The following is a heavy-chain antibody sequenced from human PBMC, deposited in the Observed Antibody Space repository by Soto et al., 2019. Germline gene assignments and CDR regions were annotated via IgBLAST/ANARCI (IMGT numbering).Heavy chain of an antibody. V-gene: IGHV1-18*01. Sequence: ASVKVSCNASGYTFTSYGISWVRQAAGQGLEWMGWISAYNGNTNYAQKLQGRVTMTTDTSTSTAYMELRSLRSDDTAVYYCARDGRIVGDTWFEPWGQGTLGSVS. D-gene: IGHD1-26*01. CDR2: ISAYNGNT. CDR3: ARDGRIVGDTWFEP. J-gene: IGHJ5*02. CDR1: GYTFTSYG.